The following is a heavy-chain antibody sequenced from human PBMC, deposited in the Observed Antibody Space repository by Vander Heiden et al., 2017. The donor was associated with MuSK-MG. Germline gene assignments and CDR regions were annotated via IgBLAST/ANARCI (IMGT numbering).Heavy chain of an antibody. CDR3: ANGDGYGFDY. V-gene: IGHV4-39*07. CDR2: IYYSGST. Sequence: QLQLQEWGPGLVKPSETLSLTCTVSAGSISSSSYYWGWIRQPPGKGLEWIGSIYYSGSTYYNPSLKSRVTISVDTSKNQFSLKLSSVTAADTGVYYCANGDGYGFDYWGQGTLVTVSS. J-gene: IGHJ4*02. CDR1: AGSISSSSYY. D-gene: IGHD2-15*01.